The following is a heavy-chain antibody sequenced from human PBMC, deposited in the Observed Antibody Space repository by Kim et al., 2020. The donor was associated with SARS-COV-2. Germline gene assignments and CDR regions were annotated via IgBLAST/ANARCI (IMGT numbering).Heavy chain of an antibody. CDR2: GTT. CDR3: TTLKWELPTY. D-gene: IGHD1-26*01. J-gene: IGHJ4*02. Sequence: GTTDYAAPVKGRFTISRDDSKNTLYLQRNSLKTEDTAVYYCTTLKWELPTYWGQGTLVTVSS. V-gene: IGHV3-15*01.